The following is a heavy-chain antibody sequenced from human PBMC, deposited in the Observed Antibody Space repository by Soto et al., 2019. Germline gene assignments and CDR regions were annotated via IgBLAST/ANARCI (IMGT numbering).Heavy chain of an antibody. CDR3: ARVSGYYLPDY. J-gene: IGHJ4*02. CDR2: INAGNGNT. Sequence: QVQLVQSGAEEKKPGASVKVSCKASGYTFTIYDTHWVRHAPGQRLEWMGWINAGNGNTKYSQKFQGRVTITRDTPASTAYMELSSLRSEDTAVYYCARVSGYYLPDYWGQGTLVTVSS. D-gene: IGHD5-12*01. CDR1: GYTFTIYD. V-gene: IGHV1-3*05.